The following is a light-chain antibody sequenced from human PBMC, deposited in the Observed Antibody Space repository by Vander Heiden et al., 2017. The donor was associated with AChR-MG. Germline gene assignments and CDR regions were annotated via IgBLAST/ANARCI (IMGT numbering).Light chain of an antibody. CDR2: EVS. CDR3: SSYASSNNWV. Sequence: QSPLTHPPSASESPGQSLTISCTGTTSDVVGYNYVPWYQRHPGKAPKLMIYEVSQRPSGVPDRFSGSKSGNTASLTVSGLQAEDEADYYCSSYASSNNWVFGGGTKLTVL. J-gene: IGLJ2*01. CDR1: TSDVVGYNY. V-gene: IGLV2-8*01.